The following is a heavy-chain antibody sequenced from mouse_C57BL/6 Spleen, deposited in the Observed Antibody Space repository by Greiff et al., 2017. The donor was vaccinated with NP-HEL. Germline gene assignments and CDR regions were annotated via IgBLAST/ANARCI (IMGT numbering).Heavy chain of an antibody. CDR1: GYTFTSYW. CDR2: IDPSDSYT. D-gene: IGHD1-1*01. J-gene: IGHJ2*01. Sequence: QVQLQQPGAELVMPGASVKLSCKASGYTFTSYWMHWVKQRPGQGLEWIGEIDPSDSYTNYNQKFKGKSTLTVDKSSRSAYMQLSSLTSEDSAVYYCARRYGSSFHFDYWGQGTTLTVSS. CDR3: ARRYGSSFHFDY. V-gene: IGHV1-69*01.